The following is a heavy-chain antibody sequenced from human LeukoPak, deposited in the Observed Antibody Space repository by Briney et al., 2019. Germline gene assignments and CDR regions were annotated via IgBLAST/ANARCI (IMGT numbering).Heavy chain of an antibody. Sequence: GGSLRLSCAASGFTFSSYAMHWVRQAPGKGLEWVAVISYDGSNKYYADSVKGRFTISADNAKNSLYLQMNSLRDEDTAVYYCARGDAYAFDIWGQGTMVTVSS. CDR3: ARGDAYAFDI. CDR2: ISYDGSNK. V-gene: IGHV3-30*04. J-gene: IGHJ3*02. D-gene: IGHD2-21*01. CDR1: GFTFSSYA.